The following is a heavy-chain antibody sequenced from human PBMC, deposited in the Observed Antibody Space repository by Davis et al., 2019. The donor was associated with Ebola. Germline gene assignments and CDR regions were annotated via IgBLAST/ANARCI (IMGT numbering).Heavy chain of an antibody. J-gene: IGHJ6*02. CDR1: GYIFSDSW. CDR2: IYPDDSDA. Sequence: GESLKISCRGSGYIFSDSWIAWVRQMPGKGLEWMGIIYPDDSDARYSPSFQGHVTMSADKSSSSVYLQWSGLKASDTAIYYCARRVTTRTTSAMDVWGQGTSVTVSS. CDR3: ARRVTTRTTSAMDV. V-gene: IGHV5-51*01. D-gene: IGHD4-11*01.